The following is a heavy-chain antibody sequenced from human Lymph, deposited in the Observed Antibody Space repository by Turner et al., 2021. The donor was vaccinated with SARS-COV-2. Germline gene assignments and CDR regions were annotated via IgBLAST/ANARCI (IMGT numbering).Heavy chain of an antibody. CDR2: FDPEDGEI. J-gene: IGHJ6*02. CDR1: GYTLTELS. CDR3: ATVLCTGSSCYYYGMDV. Sequence: QVQLVQSGAEVKKPGASVKVSCKVSGYTLTELSMHWVRQAPGKGHEWMGGFDPEDGEIIYAQKFQGRVTMTEDTSTDTAYMELSSLRSEDTAVYYCATVLCTGSSCYYYGMDVWGQGTTVTVSS. D-gene: IGHD2-15*01. V-gene: IGHV1-24*01.